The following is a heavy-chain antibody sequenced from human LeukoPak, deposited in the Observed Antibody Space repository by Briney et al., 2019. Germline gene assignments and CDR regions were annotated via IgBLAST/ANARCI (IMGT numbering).Heavy chain of an antibody. CDR1: GFTVSSNY. CDR3: ARSSRDVDAFDI. CDR2: IYSGGST. D-gene: IGHD5-24*01. V-gene: IGHV3-66*02. J-gene: IGHJ3*02. Sequence: GGSLRLSCAASGFTVSSNYMNWVRQAPGKGLEWVSVIYSGGSTYYADSVKGRFTISRDNSKNTLYGQMNSLRAEDTAVYDCARSSRDVDAFDIWGQGTMVTVSS.